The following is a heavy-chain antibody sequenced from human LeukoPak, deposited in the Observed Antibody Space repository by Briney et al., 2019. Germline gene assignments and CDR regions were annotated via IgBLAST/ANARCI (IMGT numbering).Heavy chain of an antibody. D-gene: IGHD2-2*01. V-gene: IGHV3-23*01. J-gene: IGHJ6*02. CDR1: GFTFSSYA. CDR3: AKRWCSTSCYAGRGMDA. Sequence: PGGSLRLSCAASGFTFSSYAMSWVRQAPGKGLEWVSAISGSGGSTYYADSVKGRFTISRDNSKNTLYLQMNSLRAEDTAVYYCAKRWCSTSCYAGRGMDAWGQGTTVTVSS. CDR2: ISGSGGST.